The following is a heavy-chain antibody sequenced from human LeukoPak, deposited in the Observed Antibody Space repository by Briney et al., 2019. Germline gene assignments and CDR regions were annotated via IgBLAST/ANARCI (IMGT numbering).Heavy chain of an antibody. CDR2: IYPGDSDT. CDR3: ARLHLFYDSSGYYFDY. J-gene: IGHJ4*02. V-gene: IGHV5-51*01. CDR1: GYSFTSYW. Sequence: GEALKISCKGSGYSFTSYWIGWVRRMPGKGLGWMGIIYPGDSDTRYSPSFQGQVTISADKSISTAYLQWSSLKASDAAMYYCARLHLFYDSSGYYFDYWGQGTLVTVSS. D-gene: IGHD3-22*01.